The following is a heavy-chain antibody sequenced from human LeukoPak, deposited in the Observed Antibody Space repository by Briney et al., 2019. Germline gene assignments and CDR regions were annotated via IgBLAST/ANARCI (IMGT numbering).Heavy chain of an antibody. CDR1: GFTFSSYA. CDR2: ISGSGGST. J-gene: IGHJ6*02. V-gene: IGHV3-23*01. D-gene: IGHD2-15*01. CDR3: ARGWHHGMDV. Sequence: SGGSLRLSCSASGFTFSSYAMSWVRLAPGKGLEWVSGISGSGGSTYYADSVKGRFTISRDNSKNTLYLQMNSLRAEDTAVYYCARGWHHGMDVWGQGTTVTVSS.